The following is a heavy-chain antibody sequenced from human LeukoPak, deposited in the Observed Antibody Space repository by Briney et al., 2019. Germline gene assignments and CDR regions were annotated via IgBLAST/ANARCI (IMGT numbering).Heavy chain of an antibody. D-gene: IGHD4-23*01. Sequence: PSETLSLTCAVYGGSFSGYYWNWIRQSPGKGLEWIGEINHSGSTNYNPSLKSRVTISIDTSKNQFSLKLSSVTSADTAVYFCATRPTPPYYYYYMDVWSKGTTVTVSS. J-gene: IGHJ6*03. CDR1: GGSFSGYY. CDR3: ATRPTPPYYYYYMDV. V-gene: IGHV4-34*01. CDR2: INHSGST.